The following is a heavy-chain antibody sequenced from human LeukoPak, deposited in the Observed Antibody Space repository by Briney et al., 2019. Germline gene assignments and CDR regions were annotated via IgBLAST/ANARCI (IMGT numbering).Heavy chain of an antibody. J-gene: IGHJ4*02. CDR3: ARSPYGDYVDY. V-gene: IGHV4-4*02. D-gene: IGHD4-17*01. Sequence: SGTLSLTCAVSGVSISSSEWWIWVRQPPGQGLEWIGEIHRDGRTRYNPSLKSRVTISVDKSKNQFSLKLSSVTAADTAVYYCARSPYGDYVDYWGQGTLVTVSS. CDR1: GVSISSSEW. CDR2: IHRDGRT.